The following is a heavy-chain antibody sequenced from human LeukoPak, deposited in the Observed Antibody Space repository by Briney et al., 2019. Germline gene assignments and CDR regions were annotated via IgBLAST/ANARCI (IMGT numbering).Heavy chain of an antibody. Sequence: ASVKVSCKASGYTFTSYAIHWVRQAPGQRLEWMGWISAGNVNTKYSQNFQGRVTFISNTSATTAFMELSSLRSEDAAVYYCARDSGSGNNDYWGQGTLVTVSS. CDR2: ISAGNVNT. D-gene: IGHD1-26*01. J-gene: IGHJ4*02. V-gene: IGHV1-3*01. CDR3: ARDSGSGNNDY. CDR1: GYTFTSYA.